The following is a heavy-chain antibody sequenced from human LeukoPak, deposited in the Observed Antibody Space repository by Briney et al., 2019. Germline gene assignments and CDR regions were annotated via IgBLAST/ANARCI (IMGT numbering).Heavy chain of an antibody. CDR3: ARHDYDILTGYYLGAFDI. Sequence: SETLSLTCAVYGGSFSAYYWSWIRQPPGKGLEWIGEIYHSGNTNYNPSLKSRVTISVDTSNNHFSLKLSSVTAADTAVYYCARHDYDILTGYYLGAFDIWGQGTMVTVSS. V-gene: IGHV4-34*01. D-gene: IGHD3-9*01. J-gene: IGHJ3*02. CDR2: IYHSGNT. CDR1: GGSFSAYY.